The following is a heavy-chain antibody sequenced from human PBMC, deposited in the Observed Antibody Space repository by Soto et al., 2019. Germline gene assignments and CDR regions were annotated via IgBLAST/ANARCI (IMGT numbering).Heavy chain of an antibody. Sequence: QVQLVESGGGVVQPGRSLRLSCAASGFTFSSYGMHWVRQAPGKGLEWVAVIWYDGSNKYYADSVKGRFTISRDNSKNTLYLQMNSLRAEDTAVYYCARDRTVTTEYCQHWGQGTLVTVSS. CDR3: ARDRTVTTEYCQH. CDR1: GFTFSSYG. CDR2: IWYDGSNK. V-gene: IGHV3-33*01. D-gene: IGHD4-17*01. J-gene: IGHJ1*01.